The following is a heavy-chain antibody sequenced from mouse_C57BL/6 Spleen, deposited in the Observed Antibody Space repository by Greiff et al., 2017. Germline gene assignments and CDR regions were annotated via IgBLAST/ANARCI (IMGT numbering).Heavy chain of an antibody. V-gene: IGHV14-3*01. D-gene: IGHD2-4*01. CDR3: ASGGGYDYDGD. Sequence: EVQLQQSVAELVRPGASVKLSCTASGFNIKNTYMPWVKQRPEQGLEWIGRIDPANGNTKYAPKFQGKATITADTSSNTAYLQLSSLTSEDTAIYYCASGGGYDYDGDWGQGTTLTVSS. CDR2: IDPANGNT. CDR1: GFNIKNTY. J-gene: IGHJ2*01.